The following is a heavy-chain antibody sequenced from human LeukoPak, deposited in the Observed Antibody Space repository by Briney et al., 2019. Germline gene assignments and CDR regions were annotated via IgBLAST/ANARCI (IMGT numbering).Heavy chain of an antibody. J-gene: IGHJ4*02. V-gene: IGHV1-8*01. D-gene: IGHD6-19*01. CDR2: MNPNSGNT. Sequence: ASVKVSCKASGYTFTSYDINWVRQATGQGLEWMGWMNPNSGNTGYAQKFQGRVTMTRNTSISTAYMELSSLRSEDTAVYYCAKRYRSGWDFDYWGQGMLVTVSS. CDR1: GYTFTSYD. CDR3: AKRYRSGWDFDY.